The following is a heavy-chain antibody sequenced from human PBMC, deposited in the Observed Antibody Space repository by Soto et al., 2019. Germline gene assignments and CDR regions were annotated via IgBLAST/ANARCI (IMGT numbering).Heavy chain of an antibody. CDR3: AREGYYDILTGKDAFDS. D-gene: IGHD3-9*01. Sequence: GGSLRLSCAASGFTFSSYSMNWVRQAPGKGLEWVSYISSSSSTIYYADSVKGRFTISRDNAKNSLYLQMNSLRDEDTAVYYCAREGYYDILTGKDAFDSWGQGTMVTVSS. CDR2: ISSSSSTI. V-gene: IGHV3-48*02. J-gene: IGHJ3*02. CDR1: GFTFSSYS.